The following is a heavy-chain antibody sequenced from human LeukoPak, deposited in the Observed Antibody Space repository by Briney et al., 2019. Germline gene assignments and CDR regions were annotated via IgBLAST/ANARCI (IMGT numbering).Heavy chain of an antibody. V-gene: IGHV3-11*01. CDR2: ISSNSSTI. CDR3: ARIYCSSTSCYTGRVYYGMDV. Sequence: PGGSLRLSCAASGFTFSDYYMSWIRQAPGKGLEWISYISSNSSTIYYADSVRGRFTISRDNAKNSLYLQMNSLRAEDTAVYYCARIYCSSTSCYTGRVYYGMDVWGQGTTVTVSS. D-gene: IGHD2-2*02. CDR1: GFTFSDYY. J-gene: IGHJ6*02.